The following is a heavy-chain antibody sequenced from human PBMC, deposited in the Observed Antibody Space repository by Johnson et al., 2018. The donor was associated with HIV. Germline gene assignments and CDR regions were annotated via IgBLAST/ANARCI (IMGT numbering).Heavy chain of an antibody. CDR1: GFTVSNNY. V-gene: IGHV3-66*01. J-gene: IGHJ3*02. CDR3: VRAQFLEWLFFDSFDI. Sequence: VQLVESGGGVVQPGGSLRLSCAASGFTVSNNYMSWVRQSPGKGLEWVSVIYSGGSTYYADSVKGRFTISRDKSKNTLYLQMNSLRAEDTALYYCVRAQFLEWLFFDSFDIWGQGTMVTVAS. D-gene: IGHD3-3*01. CDR2: IYSGGST.